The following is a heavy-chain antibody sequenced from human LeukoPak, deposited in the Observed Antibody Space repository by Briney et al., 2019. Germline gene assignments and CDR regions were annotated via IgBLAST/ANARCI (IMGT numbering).Heavy chain of an antibody. D-gene: IGHD2-2*01. V-gene: IGHV3-74*03. Sequence: GGSLRLSCAASGFSFSITWMHWVRQPPGQGMVWVARITSDGTSISYAESVKGRFTISRDNAKNTLYLQMNSLRVDDTAIYYCARDWYHAIDYWGQGTLVTVSS. CDR2: ITSDGTSI. J-gene: IGHJ4*02. CDR3: ARDWYHAIDY. CDR1: GFSFSITW.